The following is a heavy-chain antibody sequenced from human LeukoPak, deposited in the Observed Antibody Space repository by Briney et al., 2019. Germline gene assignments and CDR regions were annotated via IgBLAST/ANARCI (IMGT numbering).Heavy chain of an antibody. CDR1: GFTFSSYA. Sequence: GGSLRLSCAASGFTFSSYAMSWVRQAPGKGLEWVSTISGSGDITKYGDSVKGRFTISRDNSKNTLYLQMNSLRAEDTAVYYCAKEMFDFWSAMGYWGQGALVTVSS. J-gene: IGHJ4*02. CDR2: ISGSGDIT. CDR3: AKEMFDFWSAMGY. D-gene: IGHD3-3*01. V-gene: IGHV3-23*01.